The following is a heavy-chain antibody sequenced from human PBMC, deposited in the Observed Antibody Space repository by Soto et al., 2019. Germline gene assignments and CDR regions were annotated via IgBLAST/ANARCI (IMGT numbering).Heavy chain of an antibody. CDR3: ARVRTWNRKFSSSPTLYYFDY. CDR2: IYYSGST. J-gene: IGHJ4*02. V-gene: IGHV4-59*01. CDR1: RGSISNYD. D-gene: IGHD6-13*01. Sequence: SEPPSPDSPGLRGSISNYDSPWVPEAPGKGLEWIGYIYYSGSTNYNPSLKSRVTISVDTSKNQFSLKLSSVTAADTAVYYCARVRTWNRKFSSSPTLYYFDYWGQGPLVTVSS.